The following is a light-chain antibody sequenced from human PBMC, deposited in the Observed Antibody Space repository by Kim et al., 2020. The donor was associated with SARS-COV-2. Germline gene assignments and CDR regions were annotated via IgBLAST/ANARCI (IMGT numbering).Light chain of an antibody. J-gene: IGKJ2*01. CDR1: QSIGRW. CDR2: DAS. CDR3: QQYSSSPMYT. Sequence: DIQMTQSPSTLSASVGDRVTITCRASQSIGRWLAWYQQKPGNAPKLLIFDASSLESGVPSRFSGSGSGTEFTLTISSLQPDDFATYYCQQYSSSPMYTFGQGTKLEIK. V-gene: IGKV1-5*01.